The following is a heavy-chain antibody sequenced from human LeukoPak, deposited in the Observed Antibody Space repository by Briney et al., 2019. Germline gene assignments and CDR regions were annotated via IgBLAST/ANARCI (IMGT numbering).Heavy chain of an antibody. V-gene: IGHV3-66*01. CDR1: GFTVSSNY. J-gene: IGHJ4*02. CDR2: IYSGGST. CDR3: ARDCSGGSCYPGDY. Sequence: PGGSLRLSCAASGFTVSSNYMSWVRQAPGKGLEWVSVIYSGGSTYYADSVKGRFTISRDNSKNTLYLQMNSLRAEDTAVYYCARDCSGGSCYPGDYWGQGTLVTVSS. D-gene: IGHD2-15*01.